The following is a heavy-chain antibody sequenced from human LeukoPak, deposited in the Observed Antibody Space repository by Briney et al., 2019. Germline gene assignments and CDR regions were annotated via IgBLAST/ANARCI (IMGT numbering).Heavy chain of an antibody. CDR2: INHSGST. CDR3: ARGLFSYDSSGYYYYFDY. Sequence: SETLSLTCAVDGGAFSGYYWSWIRQPPGKGLEWIGEINHSGSTNYNPSLKSRVTISVDTSKNQFSLKLSSVTAADTAVYYCARGLFSYDSSGYYYYFDYWGQGTLVTVSS. D-gene: IGHD3-22*01. CDR1: GGAFSGYY. V-gene: IGHV4-34*01. J-gene: IGHJ4*02.